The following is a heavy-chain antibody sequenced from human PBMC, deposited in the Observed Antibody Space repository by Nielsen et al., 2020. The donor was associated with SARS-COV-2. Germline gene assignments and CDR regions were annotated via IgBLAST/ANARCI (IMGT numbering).Heavy chain of an antibody. Sequence: GGSLRLSCAASGFTSDDYAMHWVRQAPGKGLEWVSGISWNSGSIGYADSVKGRFTISRDNAKNSLYLQMNSLRAEDTALYYCAKVGLGYYDYGMDVWGQGTTVTVSS. V-gene: IGHV3-9*02. D-gene: IGHD3/OR15-3a*01. J-gene: IGHJ6*02. CDR2: ISWNSGSI. CDR3: AKVGLGYYDYGMDV. CDR1: GFTSDDYA.